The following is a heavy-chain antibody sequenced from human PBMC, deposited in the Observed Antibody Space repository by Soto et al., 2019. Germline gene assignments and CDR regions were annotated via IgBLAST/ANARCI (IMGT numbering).Heavy chain of an antibody. CDR2: IDGSGGDR. Sequence: EVQLLESGGDLVQPGGSLRLSCAASGFTFSSYAMAGVRQPPGPGRGWSSVIDGSGGDRSLADSVKGRFTISRDNSKNTLYLQMDRLRVEDTARYFCAKEIITGAYVETSAFDFWGQGTLVTVSS. D-gene: IGHD1-20*01. CDR1: GFTFSSYA. V-gene: IGHV3-23*01. J-gene: IGHJ4*02. CDR3: AKEIITGAYVETSAFDF.